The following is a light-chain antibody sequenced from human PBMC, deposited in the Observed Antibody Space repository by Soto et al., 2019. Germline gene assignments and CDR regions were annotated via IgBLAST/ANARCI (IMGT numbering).Light chain of an antibody. CDR3: SSYTSSSTHVV. J-gene: IGLJ2*01. V-gene: IGLV2-18*02. CDR1: SSDVGSYNR. Sequence: QSVLTQPPSVSGSPGQSVTISCTGTSSDVGSYNRVSWYQQPPGTAPKLMIYEVSNRPSGVPDRFSGSKSGNTASLTISGLQAEDEADYYCSSYTSSSTHVVFGRGTQLTVL. CDR2: EVS.